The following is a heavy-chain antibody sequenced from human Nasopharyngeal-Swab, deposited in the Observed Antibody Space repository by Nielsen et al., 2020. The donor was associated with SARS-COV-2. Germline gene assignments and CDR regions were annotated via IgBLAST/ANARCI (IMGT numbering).Heavy chain of an antibody. V-gene: IGHV4-34*01. J-gene: IGHJ6*02. Sequence: GSLRLSCAVYGGSFSGYYWSWIRQPPGKGLEWIGEINHSGSTNYSPSLKSRVTISVDTSKNQFSVKLSSVTAADTAVYYCARASSWAYYYYGMDVWGQGTTVTVSS. CDR3: ARASSWAYYYYGMDV. CDR1: GGSFSGYY. D-gene: IGHD6-13*01. CDR2: INHSGST.